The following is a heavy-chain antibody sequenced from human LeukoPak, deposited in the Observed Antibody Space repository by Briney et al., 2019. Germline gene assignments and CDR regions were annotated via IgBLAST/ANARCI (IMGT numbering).Heavy chain of an antibody. CDR3: ARLDTAMVYGMDV. V-gene: IGHV4-59*08. D-gene: IGHD5-18*01. Sequence: SETLSLTCTVSGGSLSSYYWSWIRQPPGKGLEWIGYIYYSGSTNYNPSLKSRVTISVDTSKNQFSLKLSSVTAADTAVYYCARLDTAMVYGMDVWGQGTTVTVSS. J-gene: IGHJ6*02. CDR2: IYYSGST. CDR1: GGSLSSYY.